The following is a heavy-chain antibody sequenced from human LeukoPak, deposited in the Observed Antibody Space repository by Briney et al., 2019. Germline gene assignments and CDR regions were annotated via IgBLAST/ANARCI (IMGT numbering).Heavy chain of an antibody. CDR1: GFTFSSHS. Sequence: GGSLRLSCAVSGFTFSSHSTNWVRQAPGKGLEWVSYISSSSSTIYYADSVKGRFTISRDNAKNSLYLQMNSLRAEDTAVYYCARGRGYCSGTSCYVDDWGQGTLVTVSS. J-gene: IGHJ4*02. CDR2: ISSSSSTI. CDR3: ARGRGYCSGTSCYVDD. V-gene: IGHV3-48*01. D-gene: IGHD2-2*01.